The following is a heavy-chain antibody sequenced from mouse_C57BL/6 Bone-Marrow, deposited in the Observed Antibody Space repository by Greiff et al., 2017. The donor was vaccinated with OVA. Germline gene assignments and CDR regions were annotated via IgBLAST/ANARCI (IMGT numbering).Heavy chain of an antibody. D-gene: IGHD4-1*02. CDR2: IDPENGDT. J-gene: IGHJ2*01. CDR3: TTNWDLDY. Sequence: VQLQQSGAELVRPGASVKLSCTASGFNIKDDYMHWVKPRPEQGLEWIGWIDPENGDTEYASKFQGKATITADTSSNTAYLPLSSLTSEDTAVYYCTTNWDLDYWGQGTTLTVSS. CDR1: GFNIKDDY. V-gene: IGHV14-4*01.